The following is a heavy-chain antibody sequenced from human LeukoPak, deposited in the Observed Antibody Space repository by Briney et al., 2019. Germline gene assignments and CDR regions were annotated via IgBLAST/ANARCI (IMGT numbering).Heavy chain of an antibody. CDR3: ATSDICGYYAFS. Sequence: SQTLSLTCTVSVGSISSGGYYWSWIRQHPGKGLEWIGYIYYSGSTYYNPSLKSRVTISVDTSKNQFSLKLSSVTTADTAVYYCATSDICGYYAFSWGQGTLVTVSS. V-gene: IGHV4-31*03. D-gene: IGHD3-22*01. J-gene: IGHJ5*02. CDR2: IYYSGST. CDR1: VGSISSGGYY.